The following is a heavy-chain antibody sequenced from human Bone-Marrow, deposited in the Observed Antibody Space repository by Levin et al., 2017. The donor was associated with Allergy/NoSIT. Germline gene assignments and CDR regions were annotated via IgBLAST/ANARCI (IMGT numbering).Heavy chain of an antibody. CDR2: LSGESTYI. J-gene: IGHJ6*03. Sequence: RGESLKISCAASGFTFGSYNMYWVRQAPGKGLEWVSSLSGESTYIFYADSVKGRFTVSRDNARNSLYLQMNSLRVEDTAVYYCARGQFGEYYYMDVWGNGTTVSVSS. D-gene: IGHD3-10*01. CDR3: ARGQFGEYYYMDV. CDR1: GFTFGSYN. V-gene: IGHV3-21*01.